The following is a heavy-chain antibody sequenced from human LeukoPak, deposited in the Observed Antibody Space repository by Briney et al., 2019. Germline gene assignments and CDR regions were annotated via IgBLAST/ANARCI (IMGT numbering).Heavy chain of an antibody. CDR3: AGMATHDKGLDY. V-gene: IGHV4-30-2*01. Sequence: PSQTLSLTCAVSGGSISSGGYSWSWIRQPPGKGLEWIGYIYHSGSTYYNPSLKSRVTISVDRSKNQFSLKLSSVTAADTAVCYCAGMATHDKGLDYWGQGTLVTVSS. CDR2: IYHSGST. D-gene: IGHD5-24*01. CDR1: GGSISSGGYS. J-gene: IGHJ4*02.